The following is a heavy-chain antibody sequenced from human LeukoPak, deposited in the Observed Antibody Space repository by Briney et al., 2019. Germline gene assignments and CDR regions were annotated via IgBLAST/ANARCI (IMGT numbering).Heavy chain of an antibody. CDR3: AKDGFGELLGYYYYMDV. CDR1: GFTFSSYG. J-gene: IGHJ6*03. CDR2: IRYDGSNK. V-gene: IGHV3-30*02. D-gene: IGHD3-10*01. Sequence: GGSLRLSCAASGFTFSSYGLHWVRQAPGKGLEWVAFIRYDGSNKYYADSVKGRFTISRDNAKNSLYLQMNSLRAEDTAVYYCAKDGFGELLGYYYYMDVWGKGTTVTVSS.